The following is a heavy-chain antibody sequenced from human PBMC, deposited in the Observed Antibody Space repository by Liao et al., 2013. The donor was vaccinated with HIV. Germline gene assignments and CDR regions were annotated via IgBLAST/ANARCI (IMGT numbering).Heavy chain of an antibody. D-gene: IGHD3/OR15-3a*01. Sequence: QVQLQESGPGLVKPSQTLSLTCTVSGGSISSGSYYWSWDPAARREGTGVDWAYLYQWEHQLQPLLKSRVTISVDTSKNQFSLKLSSVTAADTAVYYCARDRDYYFDYWGQGTLVTGLL. J-gene: IGHJ4*02. CDR1: GGSISSGSYY. CDR2: LYQWEH. V-gene: IGHV4-61*02. CDR3: ARDRDYYFDY.